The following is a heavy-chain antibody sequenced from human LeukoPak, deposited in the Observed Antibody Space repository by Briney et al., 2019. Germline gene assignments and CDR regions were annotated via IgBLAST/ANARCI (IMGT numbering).Heavy chain of an antibody. Sequence: NPSETLSLTCTVSGGSISSYYWSWIRLPPGKALEWIGNIYNSGNTKYNPSLKSRVTTSVDTSKNQFSLKLSSVTAADTAVYYCARVNGHYDYFDYWGQGTLVTVSS. CDR3: ARVNGHYDYFDY. CDR1: GGSISSYY. CDR2: IYNSGNT. D-gene: IGHD4-17*01. V-gene: IGHV4-59*08. J-gene: IGHJ4*02.